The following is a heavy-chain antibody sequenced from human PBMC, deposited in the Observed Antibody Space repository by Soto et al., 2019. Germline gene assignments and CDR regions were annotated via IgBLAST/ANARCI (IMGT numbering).Heavy chain of an antibody. CDR2: INHSGST. Sequence: SETLSLTCAVYGGSFSGYYWSWIRQPPGKGLEWIGEINHSGSTNYNPSLKSRVTISVDTSKNRFSLKLSSVTAADTAVYYCARGIAAAFTHPWRQGPLVTVSP. J-gene: IGHJ5*02. CDR3: ARGIAAAFTHP. D-gene: IGHD6-13*01. V-gene: IGHV4-34*01. CDR1: GGSFSGYY.